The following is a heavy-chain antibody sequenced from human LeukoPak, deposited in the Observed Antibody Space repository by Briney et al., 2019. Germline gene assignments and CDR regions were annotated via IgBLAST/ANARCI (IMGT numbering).Heavy chain of an antibody. J-gene: IGHJ4*02. CDR1: GGSISSYY. V-gene: IGHV4-59*01. Sequence: SETLSLTCSVPGGSISSYYWSWIRQPPGKGLEWIGYIYYNGNTNYNPSLKSRVTISVDTSKNQFSLKLSSVTAADTAVYYCARDRNYYFDYWGQGTLVTVSS. D-gene: IGHD1-14*01. CDR3: ARDRNYYFDY. CDR2: IYYNGNT.